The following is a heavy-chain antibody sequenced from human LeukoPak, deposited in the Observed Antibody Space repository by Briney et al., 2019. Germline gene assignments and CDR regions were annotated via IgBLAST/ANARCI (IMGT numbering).Heavy chain of an antibody. Sequence: PSETLSLTCTVSGGSISNYYWSWIRQSPEKGVEWFGYIYHSGSTNYNPSLKSRVTISVDTPKYHFLLKLTSVTAADTAVYYCARGNSGYGYVDYYYYMDVWGKGTTVTVSS. CDR2: IYHSGST. J-gene: IGHJ6*03. CDR3: ARGNSGYGYVDYYYYMDV. CDR1: GGSISNYY. V-gene: IGHV4-59*01. D-gene: IGHD5-12*01.